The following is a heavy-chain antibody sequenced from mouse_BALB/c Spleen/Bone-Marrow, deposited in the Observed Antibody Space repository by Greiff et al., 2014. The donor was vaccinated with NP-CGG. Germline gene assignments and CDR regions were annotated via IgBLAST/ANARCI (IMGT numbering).Heavy chain of an antibody. CDR3: ATLTGTFDY. D-gene: IGHD4-1*01. V-gene: IGHV14-3*02. CDR1: GFNIKDPY. J-gene: IGHJ3*01. CDR2: IDPANYNT. Sequence: VQLKQSGAELAKPGASVKLSCTTSGFNIKDPYIHWVKQRPEQGLEWIGRIDPANYNTQYDPKFQGKATITADTPSNAAYLRLNSLTSEDTAVYYCATLTGTFDYWGQGTPVTVSA.